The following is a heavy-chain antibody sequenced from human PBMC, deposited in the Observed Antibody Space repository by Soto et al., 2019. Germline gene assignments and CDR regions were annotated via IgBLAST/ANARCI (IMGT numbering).Heavy chain of an antibody. CDR2: INPNSGGT. D-gene: IGHD6-19*01. J-gene: IGHJ6*03. CDR1: GYIFTDYY. Sequence: ASVKVSCKASGYIFTDYYMHWVRQAPGQELGWMGRINPNSGGTNYAQKFQGRVTMTRDTSISTAYTELSSLRSEDTAVYYCAKDGVVAVAGYYYYYYYMDVWGKGTTVTVSS. V-gene: IGHV1-2*06. CDR3: AKDGVVAVAGYYYYYYYMDV.